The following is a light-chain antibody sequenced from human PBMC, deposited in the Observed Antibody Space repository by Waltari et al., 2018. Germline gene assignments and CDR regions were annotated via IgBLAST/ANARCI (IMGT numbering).Light chain of an antibody. CDR1: SLRTYY. V-gene: IGLV3-19*01. J-gene: IGLJ2*01. CDR3: HSRDSSGDVL. CDR2: GKN. Sequence: SSELTQDPAVSVALGQTVRITCQGASLRTYYVSWFLQKPGQAPALVSYGKNNRPSGIPDRFSASSSGSTASLTIIGAQAEDEADYYCHSRDSSGDVLIGGGTKLTVV.